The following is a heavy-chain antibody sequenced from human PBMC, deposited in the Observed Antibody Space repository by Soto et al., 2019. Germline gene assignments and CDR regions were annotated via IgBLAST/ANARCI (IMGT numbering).Heavy chain of an antibody. CDR2: IYYSGST. CDR3: AGSEPLGYCSSTSCAAWYFDL. Sequence: QLQLQESGPGLVKPSETLSLTCTVSGGSISSSSYYWGWIRQPPGKGLEWIGSIYYSGSTYYNPSLKSRVTISVDTSKNQFSLKLSSVTAADTAVYYCAGSEPLGYCSSTSCAAWYFDLWGRGTLVTVSS. CDR1: GGSISSSSYY. J-gene: IGHJ2*01. V-gene: IGHV4-39*01. D-gene: IGHD2-2*01.